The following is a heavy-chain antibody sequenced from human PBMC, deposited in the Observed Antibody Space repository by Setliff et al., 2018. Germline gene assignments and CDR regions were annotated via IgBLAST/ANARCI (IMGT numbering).Heavy chain of an antibody. CDR1: GASVSGNSYY. Sequence: SETLSLTCTVSGASVSGNSYYWGWIRQPPGKGLEWIGSMYYGGGGSTYYNASLKSRVTISVDTSKNQFSLKLNSVTAADTAVYYCARQATIFRVWVWDYWGQGTRVTVSS. D-gene: IGHD3-3*01. CDR2: MYYGGGGST. V-gene: IGHV4-39*07. CDR3: ARQATIFRVWVWDY. J-gene: IGHJ4*02.